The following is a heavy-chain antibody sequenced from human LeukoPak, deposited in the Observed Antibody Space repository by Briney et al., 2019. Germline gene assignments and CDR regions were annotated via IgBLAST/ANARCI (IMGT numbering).Heavy chain of an antibody. J-gene: IGHJ5*02. Sequence: GGSLRLSCAASGFTFSSYWMHWVRQAQGKGLVWVSHINSDGSSTNYADSVKGRFTISRDNAKNTLYLQMNSLRAEDTAVYYCARTGIAARPTVWFDPWGQGTLVTVSS. D-gene: IGHD6-6*01. V-gene: IGHV3-74*01. CDR2: INSDGSST. CDR3: ARTGIAARPTVWFDP. CDR1: GFTFSSYW.